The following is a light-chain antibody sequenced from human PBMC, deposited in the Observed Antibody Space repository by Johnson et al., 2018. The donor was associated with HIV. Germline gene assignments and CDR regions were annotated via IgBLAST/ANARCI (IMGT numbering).Light chain of an antibody. CDR3: GTWDSSLSAGRGV. V-gene: IGLV1-51*02. CDR1: SSNIGNNY. J-gene: IGLJ1*01. Sequence: QAVLTQPPSVSAAPGQKVTISCSGSSSNIGNNYVSWYQQLPGTAPKLLIYENNKRPSGIPDRFSGSKSGTSATLGITGLQTGDEADYYCGTWDSSLSAGRGVFGTGTKFTFL. CDR2: ENN.